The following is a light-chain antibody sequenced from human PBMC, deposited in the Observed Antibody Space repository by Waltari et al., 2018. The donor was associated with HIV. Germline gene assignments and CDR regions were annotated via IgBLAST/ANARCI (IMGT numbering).Light chain of an antibody. V-gene: IGKV1-39*01. J-gene: IGKJ1*01. CDR1: QKISNY. CDR3: QQSYSPPWT. Sequence: DIQMTQSPSSLSASVGDRVTITCRASQKISNYLHWYHQKPGKAPNLLIYAATSFQSGVPSRFSGSGSGTDFTLTITSLQPEDFGTYYCQQSYSPPWTFGQGTKVEIE. CDR2: AAT.